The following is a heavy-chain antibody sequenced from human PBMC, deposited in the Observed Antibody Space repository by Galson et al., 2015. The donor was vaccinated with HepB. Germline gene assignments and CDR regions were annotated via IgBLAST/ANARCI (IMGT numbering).Heavy chain of an antibody. D-gene: IGHD4-11*01. CDR3: AKDHLAKGGTLTTHYYYYGMDV. Sequence: SLRLSCAASGFTFSSYGMHWVRQAPGKGLEWVAVISYDGSNKYYADSVKGRFTISRDNSKNTLYLQMNSLRAEDTAVYYCAKDHLAKGGTLTTHYYYYGMDVWGQGTTVTVSS. V-gene: IGHV3-30*18. CDR1: GFTFSSYG. J-gene: IGHJ6*02. CDR2: ISYDGSNK.